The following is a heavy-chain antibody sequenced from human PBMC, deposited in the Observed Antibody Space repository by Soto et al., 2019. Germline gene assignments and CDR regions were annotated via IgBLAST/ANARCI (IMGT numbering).Heavy chain of an antibody. V-gene: IGHV1-69*01. Sequence: QAQLVQSGAEVKKPGSSVKVSCKASGGTFNNYPITWVRQAPGQGLEWMGGSIPIFGTANYAQKFQDRVTITVDESTSTAFMELSSLRSEDTAIYYCARGRGYSGDDHYYYFDMDVWGQGTAVNVSS. CDR1: GGTFNNYP. CDR3: ARGRGYSGDDHYYYFDMDV. D-gene: IGHD5-12*01. CDR2: SIPIFGTA. J-gene: IGHJ6*02.